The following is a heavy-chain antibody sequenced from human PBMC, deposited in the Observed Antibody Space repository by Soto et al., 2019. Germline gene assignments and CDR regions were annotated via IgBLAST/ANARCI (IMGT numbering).Heavy chain of an antibody. Sequence: GGSLRLSCAVSGFTFSRYATSWVRQAPGKGLEWVAGISGSGATTDYEDSVKGRFTISKDNSKNTLYLQLNSLRVEDTAVYYCVKDQWQHFQVSWGQGTLVTVSS. J-gene: IGHJ4*02. CDR3: VKDQWQHFQVS. CDR1: GFTFSRYA. V-gene: IGHV3-23*01. CDR2: ISGSGATT. D-gene: IGHD6-19*01.